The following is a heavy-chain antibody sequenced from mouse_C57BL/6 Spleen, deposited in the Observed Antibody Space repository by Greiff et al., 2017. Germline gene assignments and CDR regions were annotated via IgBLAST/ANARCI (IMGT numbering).Heavy chain of an antibody. CDR3: ARRGSNYRYFDV. CDR2: INPYNGDT. D-gene: IGHD2-5*01. Sequence: EVQLQQSGPELVKPGDSVKLSCKASGYSFTGYFMNWVMQSPGKSLEWIGRINPYNGDTFYNQKFKGKATLTVDKSSSTAHMQLRSLTAEDSAVYYCARRGSNYRYFDVWGTGTTVTVSS. CDR1: GYSFTGYF. J-gene: IGHJ1*03. V-gene: IGHV1-20*01.